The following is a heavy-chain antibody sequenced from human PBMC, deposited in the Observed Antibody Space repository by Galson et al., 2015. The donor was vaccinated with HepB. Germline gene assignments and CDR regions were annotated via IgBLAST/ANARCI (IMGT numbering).Heavy chain of an antibody. V-gene: IGHV3-11*01. CDR1: GFTFSDYY. CDR2: ISSSGSTI. Sequence: SLRLSCAASGFTFSDYYMSWIRQAPGKGLEWVSYISSSGSTIYYADSVKGRFTISRDNAKNSLYLQMNSLRAEDTAVYYCARDRKRTTGYYYDSSGSRFSDAFDIWGQGTMVTVSS. CDR3: ARDRKRTTGYYYDSSGSRFSDAFDI. J-gene: IGHJ3*02. D-gene: IGHD3-22*01.